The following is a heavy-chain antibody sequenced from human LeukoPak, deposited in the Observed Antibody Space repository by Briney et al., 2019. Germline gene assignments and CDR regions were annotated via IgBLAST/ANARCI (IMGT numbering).Heavy chain of an antibody. Sequence: SSETLSLTCTVSGGSISSYYWSWIRQPPGKGLEWIGYIYYSGSTNYNPSLKSRVTISVDTSKNQSSLKLSSVTAADTAVYYCARVVTSQRIWFDPWGQGTLVTVSS. CDR2: IYYSGST. V-gene: IGHV4-59*01. J-gene: IGHJ5*02. D-gene: IGHD4-17*01. CDR1: GGSISSYY. CDR3: ARVVTSQRIWFDP.